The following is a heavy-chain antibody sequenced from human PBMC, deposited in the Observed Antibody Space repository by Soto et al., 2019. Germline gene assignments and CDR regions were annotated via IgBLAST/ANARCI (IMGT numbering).Heavy chain of an antibody. J-gene: IGHJ6*02. CDR3: ARRDSGYIHGPPHYYYGLDV. CDR1: GGSISSGGYY. CDR2: IDYSGST. V-gene: IGHV4-31*03. Sequence: QVQLQESGPGLVKPSQTLSLTCSVSGGSISSGGYYWCWVRQHPGKGLEWIGYIDYSGSTNYNPPLKRRLSMSVDTSKNHFSLQLRSVTAADTAVYYCARRDSGYIHGPPHYYYGLDVWGQGTTVTVSS. D-gene: IGHD5-18*01.